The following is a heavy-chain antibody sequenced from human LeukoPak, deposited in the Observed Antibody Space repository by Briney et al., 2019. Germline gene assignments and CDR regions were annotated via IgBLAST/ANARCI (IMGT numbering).Heavy chain of an antibody. CDR3: ARDLGQYYDTSDNWFDP. CDR1: GFTFSSYW. Sequence: GGSPRLSCEASGFTFSSYWMHWVRQAPGKGLVWVSCISSDGSSTNYADSVKGRFTISRDNSKNTLNLQMNSLRAEDTAVYYCARDLGQYYDTSDNWFDPWGQGTLVTVSS. V-gene: IGHV3-74*01. CDR2: ISSDGSST. D-gene: IGHD3-22*01. J-gene: IGHJ5*02.